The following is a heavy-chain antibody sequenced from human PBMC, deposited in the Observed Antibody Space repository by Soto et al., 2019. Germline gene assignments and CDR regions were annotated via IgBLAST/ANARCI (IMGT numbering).Heavy chain of an antibody. D-gene: IGHD2-15*01. J-gene: IGHJ4*02. V-gene: IGHV4-59*01. Sequence: QVQLQESGPGLVKPSETLSLTCTVSGGSITTYYWSWIRQSPGRGLEWIGYIHHSGATNYNPSLKCRVTMSVATSKSQFSLTLSSVTAADTAVYFCAREKGTDGYDNTPGGMDFWGPGTLVTVSS. CDR3: AREKGTDGYDNTPGGMDF. CDR2: IHHSGAT. CDR1: GGSITTYY.